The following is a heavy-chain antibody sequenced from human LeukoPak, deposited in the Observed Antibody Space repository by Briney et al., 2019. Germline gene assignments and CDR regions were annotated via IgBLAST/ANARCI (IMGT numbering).Heavy chain of an antibody. V-gene: IGHV3-53*01. J-gene: IGHJ3*02. D-gene: IGHD4-17*01. CDR1: GFTVSSNY. Sequence: GGSLRLSCAASGFTVSSNYMSWVRQAPGKGLEWVSVIYSGGSTYYADSVKGRFTISRDNSKNTLYLQMNSLRAEDTAVYYCARADYAWDAFDIWGQGTMVTVSS. CDR2: IYSGGST. CDR3: ARADYAWDAFDI.